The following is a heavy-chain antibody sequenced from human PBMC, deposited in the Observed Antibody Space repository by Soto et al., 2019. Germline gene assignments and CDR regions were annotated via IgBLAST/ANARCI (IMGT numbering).Heavy chain of an antibody. CDR2: INAGNGNT. Sequence: ASVKVSCKASGYTFTSYAMHWVRQAPGQRLEWMGWINAGNGNTKYSQKFQGRVTITRDTSASTAYMELSSLRSEDTAVYYCARDGPEYQLLYRNNWFDPWGQGTLVTVSS. CDR1: GYTFTSYA. J-gene: IGHJ5*02. V-gene: IGHV1-3*01. CDR3: ARDGPEYQLLYRNNWFDP. D-gene: IGHD2-2*02.